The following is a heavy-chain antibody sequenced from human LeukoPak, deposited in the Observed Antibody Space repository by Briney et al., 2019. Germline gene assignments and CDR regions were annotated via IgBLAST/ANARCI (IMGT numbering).Heavy chain of an antibody. D-gene: IGHD3-10*01. J-gene: IGHJ3*02. Sequence: ASVKVSCKASVYRFTNYYIHWVRQAPGQGLEWIGLVNPSGGYTNYAQKFQGRVTMTRDTSTSTVYMELSSLRSEDTAVYYCAREDGSGGGDAFDIWGQGTMVTVSS. V-gene: IGHV1-46*01. CDR3: AREDGSGGGDAFDI. CDR2: VNPSGGYT. CDR1: VYRFTNYY.